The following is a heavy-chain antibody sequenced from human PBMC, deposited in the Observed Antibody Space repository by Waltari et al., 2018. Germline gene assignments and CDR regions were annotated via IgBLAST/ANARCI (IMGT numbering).Heavy chain of an antibody. J-gene: IGHJ3*02. CDR2: IGSSSGSM. Sequence: EVQLVESGGGLVQPGGSLRLSCAASGFTFSSYSMNWVRQAPGKGLELLSYIGSSSGSMDYADSVKGRFTISRDNAKNSLFLEMNSLRAADTAVYYCVRDHRWAFDIWGQGTMVTVSS. CDR1: GFTFSSYS. D-gene: IGHD3-16*02. CDR3: VRDHRWAFDI. V-gene: IGHV3-48*01.